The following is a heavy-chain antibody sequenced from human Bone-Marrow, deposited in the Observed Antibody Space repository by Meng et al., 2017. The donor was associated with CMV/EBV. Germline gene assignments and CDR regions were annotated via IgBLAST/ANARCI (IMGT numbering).Heavy chain of an antibody. CDR1: GFSLSTSGVG. CDR3: ARRRGVVVPAAIPNNWFDP. CDR2: IYWDDDK. D-gene: IGHD2-2*02. V-gene: IGHV2-5*02. J-gene: IGHJ5*02. Sequence: QITLKESGPTLVKPTQTLPLTCTFSGFSLSTSGVGVGWIRQPPGKALEWLVLIYWDDDKRYSPSLKSRLTITKDTSKNQVVLTMTNMDPVDTATYYCARRRGVVVPAAIPNNWFDPWGQGTLVTVSS.